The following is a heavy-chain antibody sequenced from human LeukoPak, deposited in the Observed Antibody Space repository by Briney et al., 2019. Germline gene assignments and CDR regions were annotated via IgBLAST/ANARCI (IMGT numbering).Heavy chain of an antibody. Sequence: LSLTCTVSGVSISSSDYYWGWIRQPPGKGLEWVSSISSSSSYIYYADSVKGRFTISRDNAKNSLYLQMNSLRAEDTAVYYCARVLGLTFDYWGQGTLVTVSS. J-gene: IGHJ4*02. CDR2: ISSSSSYI. D-gene: IGHD2-15*01. CDR3: ARVLGLTFDY. CDR1: GVSISSSDYY. V-gene: IGHV3-11*06.